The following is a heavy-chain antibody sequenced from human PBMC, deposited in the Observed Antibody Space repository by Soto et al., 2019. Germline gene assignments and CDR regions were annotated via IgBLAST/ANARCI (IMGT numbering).Heavy chain of an antibody. CDR3: ARGLSGYYYDSSGYPFDY. D-gene: IGHD3-22*01. CDR2: INHSGST. V-gene: IGHV4-34*01. CDR1: GGSCSGYY. Sequence: SEALSLTCAVYGGSCSGYYWIWIRQPPGKGLEWIGEINHSGSTNYNPSLKSRVTISVDTSKNQFSLKLSSVTAADTAVYYCARGLSGYYYDSSGYPFDYWGQGTLVTVSS. J-gene: IGHJ4*02.